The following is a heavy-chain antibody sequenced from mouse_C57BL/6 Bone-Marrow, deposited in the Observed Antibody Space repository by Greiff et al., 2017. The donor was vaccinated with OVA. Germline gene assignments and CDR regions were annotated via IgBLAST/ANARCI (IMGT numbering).Heavy chain of an antibody. D-gene: IGHD3-2*02. CDR1: GYSITSGYY. J-gene: IGHJ4*01. V-gene: IGHV3-6*01. CDR2: ISYDGSN. CDR3: ARGGTAQAPFYYAMDY. Sequence: EVKLVESGPGLVKPSQSLSLTCSVTGYSITSGYYWNWIRQFPGNKLEWMGYISYDGSNNYNPSLKNRISITRDTSKNQFFLKLNSVTTEDTATYYCARGGTAQAPFYYAMDYWGQGTSVTVSS.